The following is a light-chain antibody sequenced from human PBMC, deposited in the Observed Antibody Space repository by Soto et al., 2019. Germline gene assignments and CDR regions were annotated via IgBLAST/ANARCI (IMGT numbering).Light chain of an antibody. CDR1: SSDVGAYNY. J-gene: IGLJ1*01. V-gene: IGLV2-8*01. CDR2: EVT. CDR3: CSYADNTDYV. Sequence: QSVLAQPPSASGSVGQSVTISCTGTSSDVGAYNYVSWYQQHPGKAPKLMIYEVTRRPSGVPDRFSGSKSGNTASLNVSGLQAEDEADYYCCSYADNTDYVFGTGTKVTVL.